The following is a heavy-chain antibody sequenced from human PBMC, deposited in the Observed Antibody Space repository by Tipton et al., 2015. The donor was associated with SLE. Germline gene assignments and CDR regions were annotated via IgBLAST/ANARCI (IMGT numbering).Heavy chain of an antibody. CDR3: ARARLRWEDYHHMDV. J-gene: IGHJ6*03. V-gene: IGHV3-33*01. D-gene: IGHD1-26*01. CDR2: VRYDESQK. CDR1: GFTFNNYG. Sequence: SLRLSCAASGFTFNNYGMHWVRQAPGKGLEWVPGVRYDESQKHYADSVQGRVSISRDNSKTTLYLEMSSLRATNTAVYYCARARLRWEDYHHMDVWRKRTTVTVSS.